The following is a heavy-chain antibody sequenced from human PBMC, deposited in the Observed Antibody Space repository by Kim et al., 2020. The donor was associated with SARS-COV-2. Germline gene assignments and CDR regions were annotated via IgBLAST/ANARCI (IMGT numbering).Heavy chain of an antibody. J-gene: IGHJ2*01. Sequence: SETLSLTCTVSGGSISSYYWSWIRQPPGKGLEWIGYIYYSGSTNYNPSLKSRVTISVDTSKNQFPLKLSSVTAADTAVYYCARDPRGGLQPTAYWDFDLWGRGTLVTVSS. V-gene: IGHV4-59*01. CDR1: GGSISSYY. CDR2: IYYSGST. CDR3: ARDPRGGLQPTAYWDFDL. D-gene: IGHD1-1*01.